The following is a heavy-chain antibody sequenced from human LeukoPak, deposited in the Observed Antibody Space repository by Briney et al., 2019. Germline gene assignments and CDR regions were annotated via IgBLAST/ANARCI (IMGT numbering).Heavy chain of an antibody. D-gene: IGHD5-12*01. V-gene: IGHV3-9*01. Sequence: GRSLRLSCAASGFTFDDYAMHWVRQAPGKGLEWVSGISWNSGSIGYADSVKGRFTISRDNAKNSLYLQMNSLRAEDTALYYCAELGSGYDASDYWGQGTLVTVSS. CDR3: AELGSGYDASDY. CDR2: ISWNSGSI. J-gene: IGHJ4*02. CDR1: GFTFDDYA.